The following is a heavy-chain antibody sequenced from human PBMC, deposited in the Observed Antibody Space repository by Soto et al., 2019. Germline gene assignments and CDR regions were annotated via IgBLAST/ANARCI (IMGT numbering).Heavy chain of an antibody. CDR3: AKNGPAYADAFES. J-gene: IGHJ3*01. D-gene: IGHD2-8*01. CDR1: GFIFASYA. CDR2: ISGSAGTT. V-gene: IGHV3-23*01. Sequence: EVQLSQSGGGWVQPGGSLRLSCSASGFIFASYAMSWVRQAPGKGLEWVSVISGSAGTTDYAGSVTGRFTISRDNSKNTLYLHMNSLKGEDTAVYYCAKNGPAYADAFESWGQETMVTVSS.